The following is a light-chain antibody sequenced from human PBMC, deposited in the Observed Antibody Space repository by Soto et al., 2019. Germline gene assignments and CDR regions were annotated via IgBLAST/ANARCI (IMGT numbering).Light chain of an antibody. CDR2: WAS. CDR3: QQYYSTRLT. V-gene: IGKV4-1*01. J-gene: IGKJ4*01. CDR1: QSVLYSSNNKNY. Sequence: DILMTQSPASLAVSLGERATINCKSSQSVLYSSNNKNYLAWYQQKPGQPPKLLIYWASTRESGVPDRFSGSGSGTDFTLTISSLQAEDVAVYYCQQYYSTRLTFGGGTKVDI.